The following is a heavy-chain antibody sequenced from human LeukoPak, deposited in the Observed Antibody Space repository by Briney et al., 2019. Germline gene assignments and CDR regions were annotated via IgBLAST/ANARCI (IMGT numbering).Heavy chain of an antibody. D-gene: IGHD3-22*01. V-gene: IGHV1-8*02. Sequence: ASVKVSCRASGYTFTDYYMQWVRQATGQGLEWMGWMNPNNGNTGYAQKFQGRVTMTRDTSISTAYMELSSLRSEDTAVYYCARMDYYGSSGGNWFDPWGQGTLVTVSS. CDR1: GYTFTDYY. J-gene: IGHJ5*02. CDR2: MNPNNGNT. CDR3: ARMDYYGSSGGNWFDP.